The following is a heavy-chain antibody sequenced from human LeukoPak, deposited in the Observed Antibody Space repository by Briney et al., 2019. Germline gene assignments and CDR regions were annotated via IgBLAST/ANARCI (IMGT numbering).Heavy chain of an antibody. CDR2: IKQDGSEA. CDR3: SNGIYDKSY. V-gene: IGHV3-7*01. D-gene: IGHD3-22*01. CDR1: GFTFTTYW. J-gene: IGHJ4*02. Sequence: GGSLRLSCTASGFTFTTYWMAWVRQAPGKGLEWVANIKQDGSEAYYAESVRGRFTISSDNAKNSLYLQMNSLRAEDTSVYYCSNGIYDKSYWGEGTLVTVSS.